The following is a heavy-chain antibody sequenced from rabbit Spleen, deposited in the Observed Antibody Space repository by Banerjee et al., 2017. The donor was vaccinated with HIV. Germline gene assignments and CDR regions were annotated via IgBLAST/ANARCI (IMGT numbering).Heavy chain of an antibody. D-gene: IGHD1-1*01. V-gene: IGHV1S45*01. Sequence: QEQLKETGGGLVRPEGSLKLSCTASGFSFSNKAVMCWVRQAPGKGLEWIACINTATGKAVYATWAKGRFTISRTSSTTVTLQMTSLTAADTATYFCARDLVAVIGWNFNLWGPGTLVTVS. CDR2: INTATGKA. CDR1: GFSFSNKAV. CDR3: ARDLVAVIGWNFNL. J-gene: IGHJ4*01.